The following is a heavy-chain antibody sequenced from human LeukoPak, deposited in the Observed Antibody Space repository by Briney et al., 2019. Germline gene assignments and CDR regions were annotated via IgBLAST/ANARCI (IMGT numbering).Heavy chain of an antibody. CDR3: ARAFIVVVPAAIGDAFDI. V-gene: IGHV4-30-4*08. CDR2: IYYSGGT. Sequence: PSETLSLTCTVSGGSISSGDYYWSWIRQPPGKGLEWMGYIYYSGGTYYNPSLKSRVTISVDTSKNQFSLKLSSVTAADTAVYYCARAFIVVVPAAIGDAFDIWGQGTMVTVSS. J-gene: IGHJ3*02. D-gene: IGHD2-2*02. CDR1: GGSISSGDYY.